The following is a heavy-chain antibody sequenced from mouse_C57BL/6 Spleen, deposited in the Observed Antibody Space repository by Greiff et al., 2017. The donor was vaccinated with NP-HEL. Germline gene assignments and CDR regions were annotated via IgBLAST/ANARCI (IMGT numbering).Heavy chain of an antibody. CDR1: GFTFSDYY. V-gene: IGHV5-12*01. Sequence: DVQLVESGGGLVQPGGSLKLSCAASGFTFSDYYMYWVRQTPEKRLEWVAYISNGGGSTYYPDTVKGRFTISRDNAKNTLYLQMSRLKSEDTAMYYCARPHDYWGQGTSVTVSS. CDR3: ARPHDY. J-gene: IGHJ4*01. CDR2: ISNGGGST.